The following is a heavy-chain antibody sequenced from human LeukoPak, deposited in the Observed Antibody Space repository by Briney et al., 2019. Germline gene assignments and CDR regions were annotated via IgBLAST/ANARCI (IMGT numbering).Heavy chain of an antibody. CDR3: ARAGLVGDAFDI. V-gene: IGHV1-58*02. CDR2: IVVGSGNT. CDR1: GFTFTSSA. Sequence: SVKVSCKASGFTFTSSAMQWVRQARGQRLEWIGWIVVGSGNTNYAQKFQERVTITRDMSTSTAYMELSSLRSEDTAVYYCARAGLVGDAFDIWGQGTMVTVSS. J-gene: IGHJ3*02. D-gene: IGHD1-26*01.